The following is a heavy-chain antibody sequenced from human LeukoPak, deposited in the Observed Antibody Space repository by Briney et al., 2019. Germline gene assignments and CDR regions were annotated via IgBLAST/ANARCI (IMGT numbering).Heavy chain of an antibody. D-gene: IGHD1-26*01. CDR3: TSLGATADY. Sequence: GGSLRLSCAASGLTFSGSAMHWVRQASGKGLEWVGRIRSKANSYATAYAASVKGRFTISRDDSKNTAYLQMNSLKTEDTAVYYCTSLGATADYWGRGTLVTVSS. J-gene: IGHJ4*02. V-gene: IGHV3-73*01. CDR2: IRSKANSYAT. CDR1: GLTFSGSA.